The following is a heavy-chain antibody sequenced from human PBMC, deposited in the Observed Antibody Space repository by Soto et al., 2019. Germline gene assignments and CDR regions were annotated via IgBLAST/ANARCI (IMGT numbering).Heavy chain of an antibody. Sequence: QVQLQESGPGLVKPSETLSLTCNVSGASITSHYFAWIRQTPGRRLEWLGFIYLGGSIKYNPSFKSRVIISVDTSKHQFAVRLSSVTAADTAVYYCARARYDSIGFNLDPWGLGTLVTVSS. J-gene: IGHJ5*02. D-gene: IGHD3-22*01. CDR1: GASITSHY. CDR2: IYLGGSI. CDR3: ARARYDSIGFNLDP. V-gene: IGHV4-59*11.